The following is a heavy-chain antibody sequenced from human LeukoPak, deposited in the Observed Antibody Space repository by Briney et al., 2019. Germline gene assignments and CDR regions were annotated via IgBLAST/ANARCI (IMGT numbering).Heavy chain of an antibody. Sequence: GGSLRLSCAASGLTVSSNYMSWVRQAPGKGLEWVSVIYSGGSTYYADSVKGRFTISRDNSKNTLYLQMNSLRAEDTAVCYCARDTAAAGTYYYYYYGMDVWGQGTTVTVSS. D-gene: IGHD6-13*01. CDR3: ARDTAAAGTYYYYYYGMDV. CDR1: GLTVSSNY. CDR2: IYSGGST. J-gene: IGHJ6*02. V-gene: IGHV3-53*05.